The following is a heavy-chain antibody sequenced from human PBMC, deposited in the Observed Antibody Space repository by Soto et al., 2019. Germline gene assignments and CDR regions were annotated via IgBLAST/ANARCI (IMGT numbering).Heavy chain of an antibody. CDR2: VCGSGGNT. CDR3: AKLNLFVSAAAGRGPFDY. J-gene: IGHJ4*02. CDR1: GFTFSNYA. D-gene: IGHD6-13*01. Sequence: VQLLESGGGLVKPGGSLRLSCAASGFTFSNYAMSWVRQAPGKGLEWVSAVCGSGGNTYYADSVQGRFTISRDNSKNMLNLQMNSLRAEDTAVYYCAKLNLFVSAAAGRGPFDYWGQGTLVTVSS. V-gene: IGHV3-23*01.